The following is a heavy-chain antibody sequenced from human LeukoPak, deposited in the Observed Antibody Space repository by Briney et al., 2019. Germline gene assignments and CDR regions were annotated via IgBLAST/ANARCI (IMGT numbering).Heavy chain of an antibody. V-gene: IGHV3-7*01. CDR2: IKQGGSEK. Sequence: GGSLRLSCAASGFTFSSYWMSWVRQAPGKGLEWVANIKQGGSEKYYVDSVKGRFTISRDNAKNSLYLQMNSLRAEDTAVYYCARDLRQSDDSSGGYWGQGTLVTVSS. CDR3: ARDLRQSDDSSGGY. J-gene: IGHJ4*02. CDR1: GFTFSSYW. D-gene: IGHD6-25*01.